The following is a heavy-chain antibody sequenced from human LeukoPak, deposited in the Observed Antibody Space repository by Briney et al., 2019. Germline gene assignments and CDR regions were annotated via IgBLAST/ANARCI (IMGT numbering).Heavy chain of an antibody. Sequence: PSETLSLTCTVSGGSISSYYWSWIRQPAGKGLEWIGRIHSSGSTNYSPSLKSRVTMLLDTSKNQFSLELSSVTAADTAVYYCAREAVHYGSGSLGYWGQGTLVTVSS. CDR3: AREAVHYGSGSLGY. CDR1: GGSISSYY. CDR2: IHSSGST. D-gene: IGHD3-10*01. V-gene: IGHV4-4*07. J-gene: IGHJ4*02.